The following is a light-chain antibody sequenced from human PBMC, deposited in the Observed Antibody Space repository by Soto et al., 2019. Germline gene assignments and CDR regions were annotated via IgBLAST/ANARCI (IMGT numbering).Light chain of an antibody. Sequence: PVERDTLSCCASQGFSSYLAWYQQKPGQAPRLLIYDASNRATGIPARFSGSGSGTDFTLTISRLEPEAFAVYYCQQRSNWTTFGQGTRLEIK. J-gene: IGKJ5*01. CDR2: DAS. CDR1: QGFSSY. CDR3: QQRSNWTT. V-gene: IGKV3-11*01.